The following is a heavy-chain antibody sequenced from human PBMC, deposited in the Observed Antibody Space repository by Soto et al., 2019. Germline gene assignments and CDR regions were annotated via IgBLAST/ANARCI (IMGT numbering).Heavy chain of an antibody. V-gene: IGHV1-69*12. J-gene: IGHJ6*02. Sequence: QVQLVQSGAEVKKPGSSVKVSCKASGGTFSSYAISWVRQAPGQGLEWMGGIIPIFGTANYAQKFQGRVTITADESTSTAYMELSSLRSEDTAVYYCARDLVGVATVSSYYYYYGMDVWGQGTTVTVSS. CDR2: IIPIFGTA. CDR1: GGTFSSYA. D-gene: IGHD5-12*01. CDR3: ARDLVGVATVSSYYYYYGMDV.